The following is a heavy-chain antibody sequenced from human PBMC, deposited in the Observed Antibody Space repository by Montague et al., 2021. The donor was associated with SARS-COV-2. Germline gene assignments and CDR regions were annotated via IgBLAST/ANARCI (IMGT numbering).Heavy chain of an antibody. CDR3: ARDRCDFGAGRQGTIDF. CDR1: GDSITNHY. Sequence: SETLSLTCTVSGDSITNHYWSWIRRPPGKGLEWIGRIHFTGKTNSSPSFSSRLTMSADTSKNQFSLKLTSVTAADTAIYFCARDRCDFGAGRQGTIDFWGQGTLVTVSS. J-gene: IGHJ4*02. V-gene: IGHV4-4*07. CDR2: IHFTGKT. D-gene: IGHD3-10*01.